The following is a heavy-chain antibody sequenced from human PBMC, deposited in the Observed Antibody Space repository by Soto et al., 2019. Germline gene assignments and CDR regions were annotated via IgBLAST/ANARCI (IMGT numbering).Heavy chain of an antibody. CDR2: INHSGST. V-gene: IGHV4-34*01. D-gene: IGHD2-2*01. Sequence: QVQLQQWGAGLLKPSETLSLTCAVYGGSFSGYYWSWIRQPPGKGLEWIGEINHSGSTNYNPSLKSRVTISVDTSKNQFSLKLSSVTAADTAVYYCARAPCSSTSCSYYYYYYVDVWGKGTTVTVSS. J-gene: IGHJ6*03. CDR3: ARAPCSSTSCSYYYYYYVDV. CDR1: GGSFSGYY.